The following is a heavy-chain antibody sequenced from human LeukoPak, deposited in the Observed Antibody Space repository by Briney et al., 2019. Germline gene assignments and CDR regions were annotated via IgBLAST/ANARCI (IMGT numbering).Heavy chain of an antibody. V-gene: IGHV4-34*01. D-gene: IGHD1-1*01. CDR1: GGSFSGYY. J-gene: IGHJ4*02. Sequence: SETLSLTCAVYGGSFSGYYWSWIRQPPGKGLEWIGEINHSGSTNYNPSLKSRVTISVDTSKNQFSLKLSSVTAADTAVYYCASPVSPLGFVRKKNWNADYWGQGTLVTVSS. CDR2: INHSGST. CDR3: ASPVSPLGFVRKKNWNADY.